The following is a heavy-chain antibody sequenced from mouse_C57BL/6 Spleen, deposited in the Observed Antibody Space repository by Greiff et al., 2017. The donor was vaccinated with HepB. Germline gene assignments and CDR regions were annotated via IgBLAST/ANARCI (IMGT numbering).Heavy chain of an antibody. CDR1: GYTFTSYW. J-gene: IGHJ4*01. D-gene: IGHD1-1*01. CDR2: IHPNSGST. Sequence: QVQLQQPGAELVKPGASVKLSCKASGYTFTSYWMHWVKQRPGQGLEWIGMIHPNSGSTNYNEKFKSKATLTVDKSSSTAYMQLSSLTSEDSAVYYFARGDTTVVASYYAMDYWGQGTSVTVSS. V-gene: IGHV1-64*01. CDR3: ARGDTTVVASYYAMDY.